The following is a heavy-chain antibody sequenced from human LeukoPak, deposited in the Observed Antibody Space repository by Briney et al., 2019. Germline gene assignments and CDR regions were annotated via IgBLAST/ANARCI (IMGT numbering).Heavy chain of an antibody. J-gene: IGHJ5*02. D-gene: IGHD6-19*01. CDR2: IIPILGIA. CDR1: GGTFSSYA. V-gene: IGHV1-69*04. Sequence: SVKVSCKASGGTFSSYAISWVRQAPGQGLEWMGRIIPILGIANYAQKFQGRVTITADKSTSTAYMELSSLRSEDTAVYYCARDSSGRNWFDPWGQGTLVTVSS. CDR3: ARDSSGRNWFDP.